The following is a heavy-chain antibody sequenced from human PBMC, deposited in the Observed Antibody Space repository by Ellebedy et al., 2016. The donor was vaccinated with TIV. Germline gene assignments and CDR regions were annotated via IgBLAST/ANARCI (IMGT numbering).Heavy chain of an antibody. Sequence: AASVKVSCKVSGYTFTNYAMHLARQAPGQRLAWMGWFNVGNGSTKYSQKFQGRVTITRDTSESTAYMELSSLRSEDKSVFYCASESFDYWGEGTLVTVSS. CDR1: GYTFTNYA. CDR3: ASESFDY. CDR2: FNVGNGST. J-gene: IGHJ4*02. V-gene: IGHV1-3*01.